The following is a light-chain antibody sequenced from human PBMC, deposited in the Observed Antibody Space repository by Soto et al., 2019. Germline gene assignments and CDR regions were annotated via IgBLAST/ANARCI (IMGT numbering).Light chain of an antibody. CDR3: QQYGTSPWT. V-gene: IGKV3-20*01. Sequence: EIVLTQSPGTLSLSPGERATLSCTASQRVSNNYVAWYQQIPGQPPRVLIKGASTGALGIPDRFSGSGSGTVFPLTISRLEAEVFVFYYCQQYGTSPWTFGQGTKVELK. J-gene: IGKJ1*01. CDR1: QRVSNNY. CDR2: GAS.